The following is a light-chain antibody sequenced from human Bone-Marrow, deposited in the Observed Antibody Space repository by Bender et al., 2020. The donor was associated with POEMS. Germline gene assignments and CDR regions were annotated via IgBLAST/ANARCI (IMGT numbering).Light chain of an antibody. CDR2: QVS. V-gene: IGLV2-14*02. J-gene: IGLJ1*01. Sequence: QSALTQPASVSGSPGQSVTISCTGDSSVFGSHNLVSWYQQHPGKAPKLIIFQVSNRPSGISNRFSGSKSGNTASLTISGLQAEDEADYYCCSYTGSSTPYVFGTGTKVTVL. CDR1: SSVFGSHNL. CDR3: CSYTGSSTPYV.